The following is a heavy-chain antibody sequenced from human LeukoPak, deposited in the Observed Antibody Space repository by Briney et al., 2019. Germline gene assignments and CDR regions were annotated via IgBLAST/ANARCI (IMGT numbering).Heavy chain of an antibody. CDR1: GYTFTSYG. Sequence: ASVKVPCKASGYTFTSYGISWVRQAPRQGLEWMGWISAYNGNTNYAQKLQGRVTMTTDTSTSTAHMELRSLRSDDTAVYYCASHSSGWRDAFDIWGQGTMVTVSS. V-gene: IGHV1-18*01. J-gene: IGHJ3*02. CDR3: ASHSSGWRDAFDI. D-gene: IGHD6-19*01. CDR2: ISAYNGNT.